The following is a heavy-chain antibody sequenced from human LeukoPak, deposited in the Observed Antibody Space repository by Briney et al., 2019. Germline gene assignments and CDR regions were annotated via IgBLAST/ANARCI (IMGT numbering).Heavy chain of an antibody. D-gene: IGHD5-18*01. V-gene: IGHV4-34*01. CDR1: GGSFSGHY. J-gene: IGHJ6*02. CDR2: INHSGST. CDR3: ARRRGRYSYGLPYYYYGMDV. Sequence: SETLSLTCAVYGGSFSGHYWSWIRQPPGKGLEWIGEINHSGSTNYNPSLKSRVTISVDTSKNQFSLKLSSVTAADTAVYYCARRRGRYSYGLPYYYYGMDVWGQGTTVTVSS.